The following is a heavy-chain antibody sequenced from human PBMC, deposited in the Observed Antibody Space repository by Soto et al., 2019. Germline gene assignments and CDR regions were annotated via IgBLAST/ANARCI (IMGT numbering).Heavy chain of an antibody. CDR3: ARAPRMAPFDI. CDR2: IRNDGSDK. CDR1: GFIFSPYG. Sequence: SLRLSCAAXGFIFSPYGIHWVRQAPGKGLEWVALIRNDGSDKYYAESVTGRFTISRDNSKNTVYLQMNSLRAEDTALYFCARAPRMAPFDIWGQGTMVTVS. V-gene: IGHV3-33*01. J-gene: IGHJ3*02.